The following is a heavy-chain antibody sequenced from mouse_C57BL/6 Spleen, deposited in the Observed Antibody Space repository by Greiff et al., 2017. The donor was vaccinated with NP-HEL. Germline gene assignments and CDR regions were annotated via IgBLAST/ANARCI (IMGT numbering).Heavy chain of an antibody. D-gene: IGHD1-1*01. Sequence: QVQLQQSGAELVMPGASVKLSCKASGYTFTSYWMHWVKQRPGQGLEWIGEIDPSDSYTNYNQKFKGKSTLTVDKSSSTAYMQLSSLTSEDSAVYYCAPLITTVEGFAYWGQGTLVTVSA. J-gene: IGHJ3*01. CDR1: GYTFTSYW. V-gene: IGHV1-69*01. CDR2: IDPSDSYT. CDR3: APLITTVEGFAY.